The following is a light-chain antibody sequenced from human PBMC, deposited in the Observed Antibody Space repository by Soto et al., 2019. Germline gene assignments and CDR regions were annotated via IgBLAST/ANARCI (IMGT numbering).Light chain of an antibody. CDR2: VGTGGIVG. J-gene: IGLJ1*01. CDR3: GADNGSGSNYV. Sequence: QSVLTQPPSASASLGASVTLTCTLSSGYSNYKVDWYQQRPGKGPRFVMRVGTGGIVGSKGDGIPDRFSVLGSGLNRYLTIKNLQEEDERDYHCGADNGSGSNYVFGTGTKLTVL. CDR1: SGYSNYK. V-gene: IGLV9-49*01.